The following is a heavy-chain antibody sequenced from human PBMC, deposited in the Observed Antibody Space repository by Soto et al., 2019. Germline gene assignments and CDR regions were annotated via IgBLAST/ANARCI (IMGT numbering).Heavy chain of an antibody. CDR3: ARAPLPYQPLYTGNDACDI. V-gene: IGHV3-53*02. CDR2: IYSGGST. J-gene: IGHJ3*02. CDR1: GFTVSSNY. D-gene: IGHD2-2*01. Sequence: EVQLVETGGGLIQPGGSLRLSCAASGFTVSSNYMSWVRQAPGKGLEWVSVIYSGGSTYYAYSVKSRFTNSRDNSKNSLYLQMNSLRADATDVYSCARAPLPYQPLYTGNDACDIWGQGTMVTVSS.